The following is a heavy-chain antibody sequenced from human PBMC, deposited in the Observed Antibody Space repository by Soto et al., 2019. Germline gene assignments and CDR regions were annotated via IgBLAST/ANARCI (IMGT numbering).Heavy chain of an antibody. J-gene: IGHJ5*01. V-gene: IGHV1-2*02. D-gene: IGHD6-13*01. CDR3: ARDEAVTGTGFDP. CDR1: GGTFSSYA. Sequence: ASVKVSCKASGGTFSSYAISWVRQAPGQGLEWMGWIIPNSGDTNLAQRFQGRVIMTRDTSINTAYMELNSLTSDDTAVYYCARDEAVTGTGFDPWGQGSLVTVSS. CDR2: IIPNSGDT.